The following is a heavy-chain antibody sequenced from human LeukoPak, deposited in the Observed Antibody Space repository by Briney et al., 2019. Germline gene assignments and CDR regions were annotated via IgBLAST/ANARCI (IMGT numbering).Heavy chain of an antibody. J-gene: IGHJ3*02. CDR3: ARTTAATRPIDI. CDR2: FYYSRNT. V-gene: IGHV4-59*01. CDR1: GGSISNYY. D-gene: IGHD1-26*01. Sequence: SETLFLTCTVSGGSISNYYWSWIQEPPGKGLEWTRYFYYSRNTNYNPSLKSRVTISVDTSKNQFSLKLSSVTAADTAVYYCARTTAATRPIDIWGQGKMVTVSS.